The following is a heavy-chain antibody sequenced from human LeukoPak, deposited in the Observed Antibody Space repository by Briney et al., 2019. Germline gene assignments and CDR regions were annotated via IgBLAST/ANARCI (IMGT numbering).Heavy chain of an antibody. CDR1: GGSISSGDKY. V-gene: IGHV4-30-4*01. J-gene: IGHJ4*02. CDR3: ARVTRWAGLDF. D-gene: IGHD2-21*02. CDR2: IYYSGST. Sequence: SQTLSLTCNVSGGSISSGDKYWSWIRQPPGKGLEWIGYIYYSGSTYYNPSLKSRLTISVDTSENQFSLHLTSVTAADTAVYFCARVTRWAGLDFWGQGALVTVSS.